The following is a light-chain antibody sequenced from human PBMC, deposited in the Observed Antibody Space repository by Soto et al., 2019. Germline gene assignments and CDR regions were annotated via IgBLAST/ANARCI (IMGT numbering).Light chain of an antibody. CDR2: TAS. V-gene: IGKV1-39*01. CDR1: QSISRY. J-gene: IGKJ1*01. Sequence: DIPLTQSPSSLSSSVGDRVTITCRASQSISRYLNWYQQKPGKAPKLLIYTASSMQTGVPARFSGSGSGTDFTLTITSLQPEDFATYYCQQSFSTLSTFGQGTKVEIK. CDR3: QQSFSTLST.